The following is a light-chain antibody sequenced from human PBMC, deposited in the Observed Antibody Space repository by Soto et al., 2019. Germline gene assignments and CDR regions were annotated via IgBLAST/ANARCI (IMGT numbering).Light chain of an antibody. J-gene: IGKJ1*01. CDR1: QSVSSY. CDR3: LPRSSWPR. CDR2: DAS. V-gene: IGKV3-11*01. Sequence: VMKKSPATLSLYPGEGATLSCRASQSVSSYLTWYQQKPGQAPRLLIYDASNRATGIPARFSGSGSGTDFTLTISSLEPEDFAVYYCLPRSSWPRFGQGTKVDI.